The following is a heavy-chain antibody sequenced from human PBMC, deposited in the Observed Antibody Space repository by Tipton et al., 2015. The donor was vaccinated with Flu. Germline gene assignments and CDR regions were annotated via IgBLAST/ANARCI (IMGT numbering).Heavy chain of an antibody. D-gene: IGHD1-26*01. CDR1: GFSVSDNY. CDR3: ARVTVGASPYVFDY. CDR2: IQTGGTT. J-gene: IGHJ4*02. V-gene: IGHV3-66*02. Sequence: SLRLSCAASGFSVSDNYMIWVRRTPGKGLQWVSVIQTGGTTYYADSVRGRFTISRDNSKNTLYLQMNSLRTEDTAVYFCARVTVGASPYVFDYWGQGTLVTVSS.